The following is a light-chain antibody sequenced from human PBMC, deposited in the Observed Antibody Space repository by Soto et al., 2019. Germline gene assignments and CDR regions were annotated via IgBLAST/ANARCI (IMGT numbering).Light chain of an antibody. J-gene: IGKJ1*01. CDR3: QQYNNFWT. CDR2: DAS. V-gene: IGKV1-5*01. Sequence: DIQMTQSPSALSASVGDRVTITCRTSQSVSGWLAWYQQKLGKAPRLLIYDASYLERGVPSRFSGSGSGTDFTLTISDLQPYDLGTYYCQQYNNFWTFGPGTKVEI. CDR1: QSVSGW.